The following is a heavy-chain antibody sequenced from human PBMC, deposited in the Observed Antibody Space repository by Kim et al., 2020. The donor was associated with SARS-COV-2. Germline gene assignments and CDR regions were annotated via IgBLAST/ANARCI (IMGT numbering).Heavy chain of an antibody. CDR3: ARYIGIAVAGNFDY. D-gene: IGHD6-19*01. J-gene: IGHJ4*02. Sequence: SPSLKSRVTISVDTSKNQFSLKLSSVTAADTAVYYCARYIGIAVAGNFDYWGQGTLVTVSS. V-gene: IGHV4-31*02.